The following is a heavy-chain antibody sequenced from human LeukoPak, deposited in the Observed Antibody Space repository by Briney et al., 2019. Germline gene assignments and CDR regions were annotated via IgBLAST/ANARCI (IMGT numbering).Heavy chain of an antibody. D-gene: IGHD2-2*01. J-gene: IGHJ6*03. CDR1: GGSISSYY. CDR3: AREFEYQLLPPYYYYIDV. Sequence: SETLSLTCTVSGGSISSYYCSWIRQPAGKGLEWIGRIYTSGSTNYNPSLKSRVTISVDKSKNQFSLKLSSVTAADTAVYYCAREFEYQLLPPYYYYIDVWGKGTTVTVSS. CDR2: IYTSGST. V-gene: IGHV4-4*07.